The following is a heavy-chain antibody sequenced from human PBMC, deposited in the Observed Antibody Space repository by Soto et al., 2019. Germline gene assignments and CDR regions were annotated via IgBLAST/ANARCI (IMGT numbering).Heavy chain of an antibody. V-gene: IGHV4-34*01. CDR2: INQSGST. CDR1: GGTFSGYY. J-gene: IGHJ5*02. CDR3: ARGRRHFDSRITQFDP. D-gene: IGHD3-22*01. Sequence: SETLSLTCVVYGGTFSGYYWNWIRQPPGKGLEWIGEINQSGSTNYNPSLKTRVTISIDTSKNQFSLKLSSVTAADTAVYYCARGRRHFDSRITQFDPWGQGTLVTVSS.